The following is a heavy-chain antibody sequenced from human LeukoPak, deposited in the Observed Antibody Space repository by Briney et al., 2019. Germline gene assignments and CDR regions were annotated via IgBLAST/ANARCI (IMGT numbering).Heavy chain of an antibody. CDR2: LSAGKQIP. Sequence: GGSLRLSCLASGFTFSTYSLSWVRQAPGKGLEWDSALSAGKQIPYYADSVKGRFTVSRDNSKNTLYLQLSSLRAEDTAVYYCASTLYGSGSYHMDVWGKGTTVTISS. J-gene: IGHJ6*03. V-gene: IGHV3-23*01. D-gene: IGHD3-10*01. CDR1: GFTFSTYS. CDR3: ASTLYGSGSYHMDV.